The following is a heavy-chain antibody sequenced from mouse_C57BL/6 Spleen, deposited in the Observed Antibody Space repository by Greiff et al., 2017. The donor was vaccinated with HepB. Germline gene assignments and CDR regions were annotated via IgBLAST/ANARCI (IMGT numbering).Heavy chain of an antibody. CDR3: ADLQWLRREGYDAMDY. CDR1: GYTFTSYW. J-gene: IGHJ4*01. V-gene: IGHV1-7*01. D-gene: IGHD2-2*01. Sequence: QVQLQQSGAELAKPGASVKLSCKASGYTFTSYWMHWVKQRPGQGLEWIGYINPSSGYTKYNQKFKDKATLTADKSSSTAYMQLSSRTYEDSAVYYCADLQWLRREGYDAMDYWGQGTSVTVSS. CDR2: INPSSGYT.